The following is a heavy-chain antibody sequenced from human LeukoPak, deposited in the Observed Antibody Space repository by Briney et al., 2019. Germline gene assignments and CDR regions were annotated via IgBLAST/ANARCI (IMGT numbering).Heavy chain of an antibody. CDR1: GFTFSDAW. V-gene: IGHV3-15*01. J-gene: IGHJ4*02. CDR3: AKIIRKAAAGADFDY. Sequence: PGGSLRLSCAASGFTFSDAWMSWVRQAPGKGLEWVGRIKSKTDGGTTDYAAPVEGRFTISRDDSKNTLYLQMNSLRAEDTAVYYCAKIIRKAAAGADFDYWGQGTLVTVSS. CDR2: IKSKTDGGTT. D-gene: IGHD6-13*01.